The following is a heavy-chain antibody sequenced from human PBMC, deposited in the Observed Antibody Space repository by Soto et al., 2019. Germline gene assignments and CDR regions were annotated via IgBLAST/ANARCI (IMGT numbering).Heavy chain of an antibody. CDR1: GFTFSSYS. D-gene: IGHD3-10*01. V-gene: IGHV3-21*01. CDR3: ARGDSLLSLWFGELLHPLDY. J-gene: IGHJ4*02. Sequence: PGGSLRLSCAASGFTFSSYSMNWVRQAPGKGLEWVSSISSSSSYIYYADSVKGRFTISRDNAKNSLYLQMNSLRAEDTAVYYCARGDSLLSLWFGELLHPLDYWGQGTLVTVSS. CDR2: ISSSSSYI.